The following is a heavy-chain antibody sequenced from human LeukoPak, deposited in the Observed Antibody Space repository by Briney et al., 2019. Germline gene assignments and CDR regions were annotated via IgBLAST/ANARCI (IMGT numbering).Heavy chain of an antibody. Sequence: SETLSLTCAVYGGSLSGHYWSWIRQPPGKGLEWIGEINHSGSTNHNASLKSRVTISIDTSKNQFSLRLSSVTAVDTAVYYCAPRGDIEHSYGYGKWFDPWGQGTRVTVSS. V-gene: IGHV4-34*01. CDR3: APRGDIEHSYGYGKWFDP. CDR1: GGSLSGHY. CDR2: INHSGST. J-gene: IGHJ5*02. D-gene: IGHD5-18*01.